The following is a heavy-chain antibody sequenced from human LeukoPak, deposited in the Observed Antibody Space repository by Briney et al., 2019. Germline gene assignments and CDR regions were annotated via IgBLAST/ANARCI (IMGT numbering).Heavy chain of an antibody. V-gene: IGHV5-51*01. Sequence: GGSLKISCKGSGYSFTSYWIGWVRQMPGKGLEWMGIIYPGDSDTRYSPSFQGQVTISADKSISTAYLQWSSLKASDTAMFYCARSPKNVAYNSGLDYFDFWGQGTLVTVSS. CDR2: IYPGDSDT. D-gene: IGHD5-12*01. CDR3: ARSPKNVAYNSGLDYFDF. CDR1: GYSFTSYW. J-gene: IGHJ4*02.